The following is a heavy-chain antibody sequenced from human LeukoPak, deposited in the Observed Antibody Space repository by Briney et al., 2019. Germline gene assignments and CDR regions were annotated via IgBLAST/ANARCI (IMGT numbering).Heavy chain of an antibody. CDR3: ARIDFETGRGAFDI. V-gene: IGHV3-7*01. D-gene: IGHD3/OR15-3a*01. Sequence: GGSLRLSCAASKFTFSNYWMSWVRQAPGRGLEWVANIKQDGSEEYYVDSVKGRFTISRDNAKNSLYLQMNSLRAEDTAVYYCARIDFETGRGAFDIWGQGTVVTVPS. J-gene: IGHJ3*02. CDR2: IKQDGSEE. CDR1: KFTFSNYW.